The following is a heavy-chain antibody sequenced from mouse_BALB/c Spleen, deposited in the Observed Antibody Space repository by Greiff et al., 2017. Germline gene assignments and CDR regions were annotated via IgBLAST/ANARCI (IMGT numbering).Heavy chain of an antibody. J-gene: IGHJ2*01. Sequence: VKLQQSGAELAKPGASVKMSCKASGYTFTSYWMHWVKQRPGQGLEWIGYINPSTGYSEYNQKFKDKATLTADKSSSTAYMQLSSLTSEDSAVYYCARYYRYDFDYWGQGTTLTVSS. D-gene: IGHD2-14*01. CDR3: ARYYRYDFDY. V-gene: IGHV1-7*01. CDR2: INPSTGYS. CDR1: GYTFTSYW.